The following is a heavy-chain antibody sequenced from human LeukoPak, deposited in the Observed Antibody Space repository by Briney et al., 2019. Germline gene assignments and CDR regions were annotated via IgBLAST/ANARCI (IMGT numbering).Heavy chain of an antibody. Sequence: GGSLRLSFAASGFTFDDYAMHWVRQAPGKGLEWVSGISWNSGSIGYADSVKGRFTISRDNAKNSLYLQMNSLRAEDMALYYCAKDIGAVAGYAFDIWGQGTMVTVSS. CDR3: AKDIGAVAGYAFDI. J-gene: IGHJ3*02. D-gene: IGHD6-19*01. V-gene: IGHV3-9*03. CDR1: GFTFDDYA. CDR2: ISWNSGSI.